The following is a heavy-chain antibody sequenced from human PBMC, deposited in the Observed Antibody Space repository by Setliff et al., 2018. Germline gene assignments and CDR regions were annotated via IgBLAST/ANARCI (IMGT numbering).Heavy chain of an antibody. CDR1: GGTFSSYG. D-gene: IGHD3-9*01. V-gene: IGHV1-2*06. CDR3: VRQDILTGYYAFDY. J-gene: IGHJ4*02. CDR2: VFTATDDT. Sequence: ASVKVSCKASGGTFSSYGITWVRQAPGQGLEWMGRVFTATDDTQFRTEFQGRVSVTRDTSMSTTYMELSGLRSDDTAVYYCVRQDILTGYYAFDYWGQGTLVTVSS.